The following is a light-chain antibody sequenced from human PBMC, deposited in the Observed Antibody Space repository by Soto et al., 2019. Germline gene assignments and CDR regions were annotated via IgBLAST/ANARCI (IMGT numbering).Light chain of an antibody. CDR1: QDIRNY. V-gene: IGKV1-17*01. J-gene: IGKJ4*01. Sequence: GDRVTITCRASQDIRNYLGWYQQKPGKAPKRLIYAASRLQSGGPSRFSGSGSGTEFTLTIISLQPEDFAIYYGLHPNSYPLTFGGGTRVEIK. CDR3: LHPNSYPLT. CDR2: AAS.